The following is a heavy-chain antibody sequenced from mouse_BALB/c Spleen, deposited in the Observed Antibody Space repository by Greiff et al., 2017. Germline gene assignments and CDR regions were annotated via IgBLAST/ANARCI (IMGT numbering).Heavy chain of an antibody. CDR3: ARAAYYAYDGMDY. Sequence: EVKLLESGPGLVKPSQSLSLTCTVTGYSITSDYAWNWIRQFPGNKLEWMGYISYSGSTSYNPSLKSRISITRDTSKNQFFLQLNSVTTEDTATYYCARAAYYAYDGMDYWGQGTSVTVSS. V-gene: IGHV3-2*02. CDR2: ISYSGST. D-gene: IGHD2-2*01. CDR1: GYSITSDYA. J-gene: IGHJ4*01.